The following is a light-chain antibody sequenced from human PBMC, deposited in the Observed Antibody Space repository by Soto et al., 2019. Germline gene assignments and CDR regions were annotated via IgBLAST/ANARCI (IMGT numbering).Light chain of an antibody. V-gene: IGKV3-11*01. CDR2: DAS. CDR3: QQRSNWPIT. Sequence: EIVLTQSPATLSLSPGERDTICCRASQSVSSYLAWYQQKPGQAPRLLIYDASNRATGIPARFSGSGSGTDFTLTISSLEPEDFAVYYCQQRSNWPITFGQGTGLEI. J-gene: IGKJ5*01. CDR1: QSVSSY.